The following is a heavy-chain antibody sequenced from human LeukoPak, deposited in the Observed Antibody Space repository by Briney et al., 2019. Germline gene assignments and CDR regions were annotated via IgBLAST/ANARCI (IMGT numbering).Heavy chain of an antibody. V-gene: IGHV1-18*01. Sequence: GASVKVSCKASGYTFTSYGISWVRQAPGQGPEWMGWISAYNGNTNYAQKLQGRVTMTTDTSTSTAYMELRSLRSDDTAVYYCARTYSGSLRGAFDIWGQGTMVTVSS. CDR3: ARTYSGSLRGAFDI. J-gene: IGHJ3*02. CDR2: ISAYNGNT. CDR1: GYTFTSYG. D-gene: IGHD1-26*01.